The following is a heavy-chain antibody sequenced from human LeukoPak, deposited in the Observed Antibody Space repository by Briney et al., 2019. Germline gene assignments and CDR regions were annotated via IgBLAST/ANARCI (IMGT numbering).Heavy chain of an antibody. CDR1: GFTFSNYN. V-gene: IGHV3-21*01. J-gene: IGHJ4*02. Sequence: PGGSLRLSCAASGFTFSNYNMNWVRQAPGKGLEWVSFISSSSSYIYYADSVKGRFTISRDNAKNSLYLQMNSLRAEDTAVYYCARDMRGSYYFTDYWGQGTLVTVSS. CDR2: ISSSSSYI. D-gene: IGHD1-26*01. CDR3: ARDMRGSYYFTDY.